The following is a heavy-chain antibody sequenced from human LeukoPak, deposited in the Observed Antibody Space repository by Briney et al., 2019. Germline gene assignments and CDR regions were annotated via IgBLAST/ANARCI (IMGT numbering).Heavy chain of an antibody. D-gene: IGHD3-22*01. CDR3: ARESGYQTRGFDY. Sequence: PGGSLRLSCAASGFTFSSYSMNWVRQAPGKGLGWVSSISSSSSYIYYADSVKGRFTISRDNAKNSLYLQMNSLRAEGTAVYYCARESGYQTRGFDYWGQGTLVTVSS. J-gene: IGHJ4*02. CDR2: ISSSSSYI. CDR1: GFTFSSYS. V-gene: IGHV3-21*01.